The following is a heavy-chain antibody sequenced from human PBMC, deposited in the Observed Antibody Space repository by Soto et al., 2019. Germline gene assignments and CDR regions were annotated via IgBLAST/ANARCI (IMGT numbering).Heavy chain of an antibody. Sequence: ASVKVSCKASGYTFTNYAMHWVRQAPGQRLEWMGWINAGNGNTKYSQKFQGRVTITRDMSTSTAYMELSSLRSEDTAVYYCAAVNYGSGSYSYYYYMDVWGKGTTVTVSS. CDR1: GYTFTNYA. CDR3: AAVNYGSGSYSYYYYMDV. V-gene: IGHV1-3*01. D-gene: IGHD3-10*01. J-gene: IGHJ6*03. CDR2: INAGNGNT.